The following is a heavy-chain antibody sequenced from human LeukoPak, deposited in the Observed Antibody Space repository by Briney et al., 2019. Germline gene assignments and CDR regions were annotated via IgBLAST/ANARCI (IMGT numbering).Heavy chain of an antibody. J-gene: IGHJ4*02. Sequence: GASVKVSCKASGYTFTGYGISWVRQAPGQGLERMGWISAYNGNTNYAQKLQGRVTMTTDISTSTAYMELRSLRSDDTAVYYCARDRLHCSSTSCAAGLFDYWGQGTLVTVSS. CDR3: ARDRLHCSSTSCAAGLFDY. CDR2: ISAYNGNT. V-gene: IGHV1-18*04. D-gene: IGHD2-2*01. CDR1: GYTFTGYG.